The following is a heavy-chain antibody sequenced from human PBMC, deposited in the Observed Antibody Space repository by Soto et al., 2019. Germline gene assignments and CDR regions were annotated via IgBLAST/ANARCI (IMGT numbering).Heavy chain of an antibody. CDR1: GGSISSGGHS. Sequence: SETLSLTCSVSGGSISSGGHSWSWIRQPPGKGLEWIGLIYHSGNTYYNPSLRSRVTISVDRSKKQFSLKLSSVTAADTAVYYCARGSIAAAGTSEYFQHWGQGTLVTVSS. D-gene: IGHD6-13*01. CDR2: IYHSGNT. J-gene: IGHJ1*01. V-gene: IGHV4-30-2*01. CDR3: ARGSIAAAGTSEYFQH.